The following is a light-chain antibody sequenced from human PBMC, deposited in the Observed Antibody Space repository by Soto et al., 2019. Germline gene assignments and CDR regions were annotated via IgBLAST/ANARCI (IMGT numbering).Light chain of an antibody. CDR3: QLLDSGSAHVV. J-gene: IGLJ2*01. Sequence: SYELTQPPSVSVAPGKTASISCGGNDIGSKGVHWYQQKPGQAPVLVIYSDTDLPPVITERFSGSNSANLATLTISRVEAGHDADSYCQLLDSGSAHVVFGGGTKVTVL. V-gene: IGLV3-21*04. CDR1: DIGSKG. CDR2: SDT.